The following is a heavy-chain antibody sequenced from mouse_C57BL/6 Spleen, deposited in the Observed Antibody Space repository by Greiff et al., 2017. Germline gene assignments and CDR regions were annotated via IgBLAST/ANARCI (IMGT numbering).Heavy chain of an antibody. CDR1: GFTFSDYG. D-gene: IGHD4-1*01. CDR3: ARLGRGGYYFDY. CDR2: ISSGSSTI. J-gene: IGHJ2*01. Sequence: EVQLVESGGGLVKPGGSLKLSCAASGFTFSDYGMHWVRQAPEKGLECVAYISSGSSTIYYADTVKGRYTISRDNAKNTLFLQRTSLVSEDTAMYYCARLGRGGYYFDYWGQGTTLTVSS. V-gene: IGHV5-17*01.